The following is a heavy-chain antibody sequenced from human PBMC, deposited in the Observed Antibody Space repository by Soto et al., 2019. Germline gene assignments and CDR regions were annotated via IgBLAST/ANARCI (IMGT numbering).Heavy chain of an antibody. CDR3: ARDPGGTDFDEWTHYFDY. CDR1: GFTFSSYV. CDR2: ISYDGSSK. D-gene: IGHD3-9*01. Sequence: QVQLVESGGGVVQPGRSLRLSCAASGFTFSSYVMQWVRQAPGKGLEWVAVISYDGSSKYYADSVKGRFTISRDNSKNTLYLQMNSLRAEDTAVYYCARDPGGTDFDEWTHYFDYWGHRTHVAVSS. J-gene: IGHJ4*01. V-gene: IGHV3-30-3*01.